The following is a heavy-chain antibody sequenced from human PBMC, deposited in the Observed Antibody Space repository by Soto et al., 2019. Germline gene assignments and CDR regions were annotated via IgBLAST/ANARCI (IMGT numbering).Heavy chain of an antibody. CDR3: ARSTTDGHSTLFDY. CDR2: TYYRSEWYN. D-gene: IGHD1-1*01. Sequence: SQTLSLTCAISGDSVSSNSAAWNWIRQSPSRGLEWLGRTYYRSEWYNDYAVSVKSRISINPDTSKNQFSLQLNSVTPEDTAVYYCARSTTDGHSTLFDYWGQGTLVIVSS. J-gene: IGHJ4*02. V-gene: IGHV6-1*01. CDR1: GDSVSSNSAA.